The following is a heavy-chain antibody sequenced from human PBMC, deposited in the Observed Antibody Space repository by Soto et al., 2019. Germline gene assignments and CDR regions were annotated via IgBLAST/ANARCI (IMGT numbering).Heavy chain of an antibody. CDR1: GFTFSSYA. CDR3: AKDHRRGSSPTRYGMDV. V-gene: IGHV3-23*01. Sequence: EVQLLESGGGLVQPGGSLRLSCAASGFTFSSYAMSWVRQAPGKGLEWVSAISGSGGSTYYADSVKGRFTISRDNSKNTLYLQMNSLRAEDTAVYYCAKDHRRGSSPTRYGMDVWGQGTTVTVSS. J-gene: IGHJ6*02. CDR2: ISGSGGST. D-gene: IGHD6-6*01.